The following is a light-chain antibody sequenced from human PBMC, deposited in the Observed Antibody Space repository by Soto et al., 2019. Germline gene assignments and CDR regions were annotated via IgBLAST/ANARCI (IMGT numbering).Light chain of an antibody. J-gene: IGLJ3*02. CDR3: QSYDISLSASSPSWV. CDR1: SSNIGAGFD. V-gene: IGLV1-40*01. CDR2: GNN. Sequence: QSVLTQPPSVSGAPGQRVTISCTGSSSNIGAGFDVHWYQQFPGTATQLLIYGNNNRPSGVPDRFSGSKSGTSASLDITGLQAEDEAEYCGQSYDISLSASSPSWVFGGGTKLTVL.